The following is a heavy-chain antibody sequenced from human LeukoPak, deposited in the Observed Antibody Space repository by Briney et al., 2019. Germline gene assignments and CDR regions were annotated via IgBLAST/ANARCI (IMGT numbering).Heavy chain of an antibody. CDR2: MNPNSGNT. Sequence: ASVEVSCKASGYRYTSYDINWVRQATGQGLEGLGWMNPNSGNTGYAQKFQGRVTMTRNTSISTAYMELSSLRSEDTAVYYCARGYGSGDGMDVWGQGTTVTVSS. CDR1: GYRYTSYD. V-gene: IGHV1-8*01. J-gene: IGHJ6*02. D-gene: IGHD3-10*01. CDR3: ARGYGSGDGMDV.